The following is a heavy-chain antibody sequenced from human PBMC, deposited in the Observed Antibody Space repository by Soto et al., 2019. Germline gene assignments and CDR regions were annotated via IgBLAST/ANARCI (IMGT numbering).Heavy chain of an antibody. J-gene: IGHJ4*02. D-gene: IGHD3-9*01. CDR2: IYFRGNT. V-gene: IGHV4-39*01. CDR1: GDSINSDKYY. Sequence: SETLSLTCSVSGDSINSDKYYWGWIRQPPGKGLEWIGSIYFRGNTYYNPSLRTRVTISLDKSKSQFSLKLNSVTAADSAVYFCGRLEGLATISYYFDFWGQGALVTVSS. CDR3: GRLEGLATISYYFDF.